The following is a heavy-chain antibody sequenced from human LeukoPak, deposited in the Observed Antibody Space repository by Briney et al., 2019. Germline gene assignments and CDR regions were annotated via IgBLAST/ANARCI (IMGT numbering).Heavy chain of an antibody. CDR3: ARSVCRDGYDMDY. CDR1: GFTFSDYC. V-gene: IGHV3-11*01. J-gene: IGHJ4*02. D-gene: IGHD5-24*01. Sequence: GGSLRLSCAASGFTFSDYCMSWIRQAPGKGLEGISYISSSGSTIYYGDSVKGRFTISRDNAKNSLYLQMNSLRVEDTAVYYCARSVCRDGYDMDYWGQGTLVTVSS. CDR2: ISSSGSTI.